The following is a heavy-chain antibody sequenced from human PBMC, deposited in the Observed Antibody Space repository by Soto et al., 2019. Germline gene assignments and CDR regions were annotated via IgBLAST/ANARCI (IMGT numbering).Heavy chain of an antibody. D-gene: IGHD6-13*01. J-gene: IGHJ4*03. V-gene: IGHV3-53*01. CDR1: GFTVSSNY. CDR2: IYSGGST. Sequence: GGSVRLSCAASGFTVSSNYMSWVRQAPGKGLEWVSVIYSGGSTYYADSVKGRFTISRDNSKNTLYLQMNSLRAEDTAVYYCASGYSSSWYFMGSIAVAGTHYYHDEVDCGPGPPVTVSS. CDR3: ASGYSSSWYFMGSIAVAGTHYYHDEVD.